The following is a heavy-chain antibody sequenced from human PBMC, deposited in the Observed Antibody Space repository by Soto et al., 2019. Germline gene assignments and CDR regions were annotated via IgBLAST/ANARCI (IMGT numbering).Heavy chain of an antibody. V-gene: IGHV3-23*01. J-gene: IGHJ4*02. D-gene: IGHD2-2*01. CDR2: ISSSGDDT. Sequence: GGALRLSGAASGFTFSSSAMSGVRQAPGMGLEGGSAISSSGDDTYYADSVKGRFTISKDNSKNTLYLQINSLRAQHKDIYPCAKSIYCSSTRRYRFNSRGQGPIVTVSS. CDR3: AKSIYCSSTRRYRFNS. CDR1: GFTFSSSA.